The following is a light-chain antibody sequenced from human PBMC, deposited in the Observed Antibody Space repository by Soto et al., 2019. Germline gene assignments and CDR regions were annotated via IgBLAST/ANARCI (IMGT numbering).Light chain of an antibody. J-gene: IGLJ1*01. CDR1: NSDVGGYNY. CDR2: GVS. CDR3: SSYTSSSTLGL. V-gene: IGLV2-14*01. Sequence: QSVLTQPASVSGSPGQSITISCTGTNSDVGGYNYVSWYQQHPGKAPNLIIYGVSNRPSGVSNRFSGSKSGNTASLTISGLQAEDEADYYCSSYTSSSTLGLFGTGTKVTVL.